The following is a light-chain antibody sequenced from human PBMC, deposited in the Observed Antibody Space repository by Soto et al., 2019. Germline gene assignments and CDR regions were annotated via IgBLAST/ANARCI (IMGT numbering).Light chain of an antibody. CDR1: NIGSKS. V-gene: IGLV3-21*02. J-gene: IGLJ2*01. CDR2: DDS. Sequence: SYELTQPPSVSVAPGQTATITCEGDNIGSKSVHWYQQKPGQAPVLVLYDDSDRPSGIPERLSGSNSGNTATLTISRVEAGDEADYYCQVWDSSIAPPLFGGGTKVTVL. CDR3: QVWDSSIAPPL.